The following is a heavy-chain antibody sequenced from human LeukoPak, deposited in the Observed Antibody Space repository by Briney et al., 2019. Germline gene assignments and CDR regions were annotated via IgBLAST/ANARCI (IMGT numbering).Heavy chain of an antibody. D-gene: IGHD2-15*01. CDR2: ISSSSSYI. J-gene: IGHJ4*02. V-gene: IGHV3-21*01. CDR3: ARDLMYCSGGSCYPYYFDY. Sequence: GGSLRLSCAASGFTFSSYSMNWVRQAPGKGLEWVSSISSSSSYIYYADPVKGRFTISRDNARNSLYLQMNSLRAEDTAVYYCARDLMYCSGGSCYPYYFDYWGQGTLVTVSS. CDR1: GFTFSSYS.